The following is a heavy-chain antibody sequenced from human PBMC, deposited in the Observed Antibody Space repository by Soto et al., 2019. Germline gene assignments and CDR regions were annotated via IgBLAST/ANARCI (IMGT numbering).Heavy chain of an antibody. Sequence: QVQLQQWGAGLLKPSETLSLTCAVYGGSFSGYYWSWIRQPPGKGLEWIGEINHSGSTTYNPSLKSRVTISVDTSKNQFSLKLSSVTAADTAVYYCARARKARGQPCFDYWGQGTLVTVSS. CDR1: GGSFSGYY. CDR2: INHSGST. CDR3: ARARKARGQPCFDY. D-gene: IGHD1-26*01. V-gene: IGHV4-34*01. J-gene: IGHJ4*02.